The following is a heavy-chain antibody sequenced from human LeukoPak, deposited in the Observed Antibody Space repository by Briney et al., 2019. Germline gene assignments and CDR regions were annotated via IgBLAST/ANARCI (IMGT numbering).Heavy chain of an antibody. D-gene: IGHD3-22*01. CDR1: GFTFRDYY. V-gene: IGHV3-11*06. Sequence: GGSLRLSCVASGFTFRDYYMSWIRRAPGKGLEWVSYISSSSSYIDYADSVKGRFTISRDNAKNSLYLQMNSLRADDTAVYYCARDFEERGYYLADFDYWGQGTLLTVSS. CDR2: ISSSSSYI. J-gene: IGHJ4*02. CDR3: ARDFEERGYYLADFDY.